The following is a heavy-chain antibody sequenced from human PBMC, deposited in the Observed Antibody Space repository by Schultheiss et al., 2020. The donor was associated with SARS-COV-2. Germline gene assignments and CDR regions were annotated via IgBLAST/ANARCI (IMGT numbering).Heavy chain of an antibody. CDR1: GGSISSYY. CDR2: INHSRST. CDR3: ARGQYVVVAAASFGGAHDY. V-gene: IGHV4-34*01. Sequence: SETLSLTYTVSGGSISSYYWSWIRQHPGKGLEWIGEINHSRSTNYNPSLKSRFTISVDTCNNQFSLQLSSVTVADTAVYYCARGQYVVVAAASFGGAHDYWGQRTLVTAAS. D-gene: IGHD2-2*01. J-gene: IGHJ4*02.